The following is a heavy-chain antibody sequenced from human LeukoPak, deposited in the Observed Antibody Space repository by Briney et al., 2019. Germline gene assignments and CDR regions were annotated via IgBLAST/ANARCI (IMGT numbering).Heavy chain of an antibody. CDR1: GYSISSGYY. Sequence: PSETLSLTCTVSGYSISSGYYWGWIRQPPGKGLEWIGSIYHSGSTYYNPSLKSRVTISVDTSKNQFSLKLSSVTAADTAVYYCASLQVYSGSYYYWGLGTLVTVSS. V-gene: IGHV4-38-2*02. CDR2: IYHSGST. CDR3: ASLQVYSGSYYY. D-gene: IGHD1-26*01. J-gene: IGHJ4*02.